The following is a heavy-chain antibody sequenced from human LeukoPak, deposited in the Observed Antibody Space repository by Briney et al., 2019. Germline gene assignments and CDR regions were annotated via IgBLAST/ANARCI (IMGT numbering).Heavy chain of an antibody. Sequence: GGSLRLSCAASGFTFSSYGMHRVRQAPGKGLEWVAVIWYDGSNKYYADSVKGRFTISRDNSKNTLYLQMNSLRAEDTAVYYCARGRRYCSSTSCYFWFDPWGQGTLVTVSS. CDR2: IWYDGSNK. CDR3: ARGRRYCSSTSCYFWFDP. V-gene: IGHV3-33*01. CDR1: GFTFSSYG. J-gene: IGHJ5*02. D-gene: IGHD2-2*01.